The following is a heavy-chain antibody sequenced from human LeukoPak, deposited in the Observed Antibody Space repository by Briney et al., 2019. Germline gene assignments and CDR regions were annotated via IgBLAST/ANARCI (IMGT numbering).Heavy chain of an antibody. CDR3: AREYYDSSGYYYLDY. CDR2: ISSSGSTI. CDR1: GFTFSDYY. J-gene: IGHJ4*02. V-gene: IGHV3-11*01. D-gene: IGHD3-22*01. Sequence: PGGSLRLSCVASGFTFSDYYMSWIRQAPGKGLEWVSYISSSGSTIYYADSVKGRFTISRDNAKNSLYLQMNSLRAEDTALYHCAREYYDSSGYYYLDYWGQGTLVTVSS.